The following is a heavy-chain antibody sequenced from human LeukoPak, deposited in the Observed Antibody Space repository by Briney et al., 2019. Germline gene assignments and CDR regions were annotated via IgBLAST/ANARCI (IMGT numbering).Heavy chain of an antibody. J-gene: IGHJ4*02. CDR2: ISHSGST. CDR1: GYSISSGYY. Sequence: MSSETLSLTCTVSGYSISSGYYWGWIRQPPGKGLEWIASISHSGSTYYNPSLKSRVTISVDMSKNQFSLQLSSVTAADTAVYYCGRGERGVDYWGQGTLVTVSS. D-gene: IGHD2-8*01. CDR3: GRGERGVDY. V-gene: IGHV4-38-2*02.